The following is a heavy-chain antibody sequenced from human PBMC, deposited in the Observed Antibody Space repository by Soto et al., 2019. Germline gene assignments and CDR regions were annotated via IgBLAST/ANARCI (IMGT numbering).Heavy chain of an antibody. CDR2: ISGSGGST. CDR1: GFTFSSYA. V-gene: IGHV3-23*01. Sequence: WGSLRLSCTASGFTFSSYAMSWVRQAPGKGLEWVSAISGSGGSTYYADSVKGRFTISRDNSKNTLYLQMNSLRAEDTAVYYCAKTPLRAPYYFDYWGQGTLVTVSS. CDR3: AKTPLRAPYYFDY. J-gene: IGHJ4*02. D-gene: IGHD3-16*01.